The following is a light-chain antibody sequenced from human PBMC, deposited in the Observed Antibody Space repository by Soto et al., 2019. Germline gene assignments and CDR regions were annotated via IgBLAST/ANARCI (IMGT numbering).Light chain of an antibody. CDR2: GNS. V-gene: IGLV1-44*01. Sequence: QLVLTQPPSASGTPGQGVTISCSGSSSNFGKSIVSWYRHLPGRAPQVLIYGNSQRASGVPVRFSGSKSATSASLAISGLLSEDEADYYCAAWDAGLFVFGSGTKLTVL. J-gene: IGLJ1*01. CDR1: SSNFGKSI. CDR3: AAWDAGLFV.